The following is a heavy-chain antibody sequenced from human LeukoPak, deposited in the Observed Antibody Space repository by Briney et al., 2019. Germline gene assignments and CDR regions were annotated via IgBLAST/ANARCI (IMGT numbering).Heavy chain of an antibody. CDR2: MNPNSGNT. CDR1: GGTFSSYA. D-gene: IGHD3-10*01. J-gene: IGHJ4*02. V-gene: IGHV1-8*03. CDR3: ARGLRYGSGSYYQD. Sequence: ASVKVSCKASGGTFSSYAISWVRQATGQGLEWMGWMNPNSGNTGYAQKFQGRVTITRNTSISTAYMELSSLRSEDTAVYYCARGLRYGSGSYYQDWGQGTLVTVSS.